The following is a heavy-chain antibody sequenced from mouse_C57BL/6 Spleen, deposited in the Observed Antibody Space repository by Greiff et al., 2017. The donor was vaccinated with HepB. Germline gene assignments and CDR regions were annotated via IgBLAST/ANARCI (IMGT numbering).Heavy chain of an antibody. J-gene: IGHJ4*01. CDR3: ARDYYGSSDDAMDY. D-gene: IGHD1-1*01. V-gene: IGHV1-72*01. Sequence: VQLQQSGAELVKPGASVKLSCKASGYTFTSYWMHWVKQRPGRGLEWIGRIDPNSGGTKYNEKFKSKATLTVDKPSSTAYMQLSSLTSEDSAVYYWARDYYGSSDDAMDYWGQGTSVTVSS. CDR1: GYTFTSYW. CDR2: IDPNSGGT.